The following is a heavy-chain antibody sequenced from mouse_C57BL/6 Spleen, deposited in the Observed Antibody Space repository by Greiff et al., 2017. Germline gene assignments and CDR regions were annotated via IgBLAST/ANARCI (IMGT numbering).Heavy chain of an antibody. CDR2: IYPRSGNT. Sequence: QVQLQQSGAELARPGASVKLSCKASGYTFTSYGISWVKQRTGQGLEWIGEIYPRSGNTYYNEKFKGKATLTADKSSSTAYMELRSLTAEDSAVYFCSGDGYGSGAGCWGQGTTLTVSS. D-gene: IGHD1-1*01. CDR3: SGDGYGSGAGC. CDR1: GYTFTSYG. V-gene: IGHV1-81*01. J-gene: IGHJ2*01.